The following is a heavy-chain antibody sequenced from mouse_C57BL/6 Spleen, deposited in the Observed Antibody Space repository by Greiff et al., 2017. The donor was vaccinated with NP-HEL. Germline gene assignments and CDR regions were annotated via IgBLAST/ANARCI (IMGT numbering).Heavy chain of an antibody. V-gene: IGHV14-3*01. CDR1: GFNIKNTY. CDR3: ASYDYDEGHAMDY. J-gene: IGHJ4*01. Sequence: VQLQQSVAELVRPGASVKLSCTASGFNIKNTYMHWVKQRPEQGLEWIGRIDPANGNTKYAPKFQGKATITADTSSNTAYLQLSSLTSEDTTIYYCASYDYDEGHAMDYWGQGTSVTVSS. D-gene: IGHD2-4*01. CDR2: IDPANGNT.